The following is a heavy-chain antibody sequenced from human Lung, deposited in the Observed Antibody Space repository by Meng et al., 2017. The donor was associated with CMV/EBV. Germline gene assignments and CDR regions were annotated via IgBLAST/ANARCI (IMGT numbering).Heavy chain of an antibody. V-gene: IGHV4-59*12. CDR2: ISYDGTT. CDR1: GGVINVYY. J-gene: IGHJ5*01. CDR3: AGLLPSGKYVHHWFDP. Sequence: SETLSLXXAVSGGVINVYYWSWIRQPPGKGLEWVGSISYDGTTRYNPSLNSRVTISLDTSKSRFSLKLTSVTAADTALYYCAGLLPSGKYVHHWFDPWGQGXLVTVSS. D-gene: IGHD3-10*02.